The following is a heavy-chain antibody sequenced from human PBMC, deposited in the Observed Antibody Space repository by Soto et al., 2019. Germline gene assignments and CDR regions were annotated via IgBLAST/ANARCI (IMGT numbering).Heavy chain of an antibody. CDR3: AKLGDYGDGYINDY. V-gene: IGHV3-30*18. CDR2: ISYDGSNK. CDR1: GFTFSSYG. J-gene: IGHJ4*02. D-gene: IGHD2-21*01. Sequence: QVQLVESGGGVVQPGRSLRLSCAASGFTFSSYGMHWVRQAPGKGLEWVAVISYDGSNKYYADSVKGRFTISRDNSKNTLYLQMNSLRAEDTAVYYCAKLGDYGDGYINDYWGQGTLVTVSS.